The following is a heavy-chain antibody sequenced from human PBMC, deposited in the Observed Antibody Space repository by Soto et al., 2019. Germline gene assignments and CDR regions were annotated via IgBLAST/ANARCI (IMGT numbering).Heavy chain of an antibody. CDR1: GDSISSYS. CDR3: AREGNLGRWIQPLDS. D-gene: IGHD2-2*03. J-gene: IGHJ4*02. CDR2: IHYNGNT. V-gene: IGHV4-59*01. Sequence: QVQLQVSGPGLVKPSETLSLTCTVSGDSISSYSWSWIRQPPGKGLEWIGNIHYNGNTKYSPSLKHRVTXSXXXSXXHFSLKLISVTTADTAVYFCAREGNLGRWIQPLDSWGQGTLVTVSS.